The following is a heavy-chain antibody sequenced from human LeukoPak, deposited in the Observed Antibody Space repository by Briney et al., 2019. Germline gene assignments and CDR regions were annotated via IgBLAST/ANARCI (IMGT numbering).Heavy chain of an antibody. D-gene: IGHD6-19*01. Sequence: SVKVSCKASGGTFSSYAISWVRQAPGQGLEWMGGIIPIFGTANYAQKFQGRVTITADESTSTAYMELSSLGSEDTAVYYCARDRGSSGWEPRYYYYYMDVWGKGTTVTVSS. V-gene: IGHV1-69*13. CDR3: ARDRGSSGWEPRYYYYYMDV. J-gene: IGHJ6*03. CDR1: GGTFSSYA. CDR2: IIPIFGTA.